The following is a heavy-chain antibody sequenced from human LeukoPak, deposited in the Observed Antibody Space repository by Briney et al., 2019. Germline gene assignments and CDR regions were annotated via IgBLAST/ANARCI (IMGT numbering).Heavy chain of an antibody. Sequence: SETLSLTCTVSGGSISIYYWSWIRQPPEKGLEWIGYIYYRGSTNYNPSLKSRVTISVDTSKNQCSLKLSSVTAADTAVYYCARALGGDYGFWSGYAVFDYWGQGTLVTVSS. J-gene: IGHJ4*02. CDR3: ARALGGDYGFWSGYAVFDY. D-gene: IGHD3-3*01. V-gene: IGHV4-59*01. CDR2: IYYRGST. CDR1: GGSISIYY.